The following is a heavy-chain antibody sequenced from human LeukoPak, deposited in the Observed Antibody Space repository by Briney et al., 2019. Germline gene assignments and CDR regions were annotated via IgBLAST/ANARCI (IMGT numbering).Heavy chain of an antibody. CDR1: GYTFTSYA. D-gene: IGHD3-9*01. Sequence: ASVKVSCKASGYTFTSYAMHWVRQAPGQRLEWMGWINAGNGNTKYSQKFQGRVTITRDTSASTAYMELSSLRSEDTAVYYCARDLNGYYDILTGYPSEADYAFDIWGPRDNGHRLF. CDR2: INAGNGNT. J-gene: IGHJ3*02. V-gene: IGHV1-3*01. CDR3: ARDLNGYYDILTGYPSEADYAFDI.